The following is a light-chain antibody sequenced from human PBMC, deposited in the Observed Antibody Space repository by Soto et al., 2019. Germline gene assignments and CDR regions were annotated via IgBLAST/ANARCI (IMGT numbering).Light chain of an antibody. V-gene: IGLV2-11*01. J-gene: IGLJ3*02. Sequence: QSALTQPRSVSGSPGQSVTISCTGTNSNFAGYIRVSWFQQHPGKAPKLLIYNVNERPSGVPDRFSGSKSGNTASLTISGLPADDEADYYCCSSPGDFTWVFGGGTKLTVL. CDR2: NVN. CDR3: CSSPGDFTWV. CDR1: NSNFAGYIR.